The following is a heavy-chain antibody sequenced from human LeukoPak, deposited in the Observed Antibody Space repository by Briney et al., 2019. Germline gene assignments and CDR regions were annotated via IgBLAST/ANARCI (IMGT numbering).Heavy chain of an antibody. D-gene: IGHD5-24*01. CDR3: ASRHQINYYYYYGMDV. Sequence: PSETLSLTCAVYGGSFSGCYWSWIRQPPGKGLEWIGEINHSGSTNYNPSLKSRVTISVDTSKNQFSLKLSSVTAADTAVYYCASRHQINYYYYYGMDVWGQGTTVTVSS. J-gene: IGHJ6*02. CDR1: GGSFSGCY. V-gene: IGHV4-34*01. CDR2: INHSGST.